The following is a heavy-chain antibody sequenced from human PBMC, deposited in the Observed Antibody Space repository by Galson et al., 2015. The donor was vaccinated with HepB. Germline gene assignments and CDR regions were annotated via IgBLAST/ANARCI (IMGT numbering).Heavy chain of an antibody. Sequence: SVKVSCKASGYTFTSYGISWVRQAPGQGLEWMGWISAYNGNTNYAQKLRGRVTMTTDTSTSTAYMELRSLRSDDTAVYYCARAERGYSYGRDFDYWGQGTLVTVSS. D-gene: IGHD5-18*01. CDR1: GYTFTSYG. CDR2: ISAYNGNT. J-gene: IGHJ4*02. CDR3: ARAERGYSYGRDFDY. V-gene: IGHV1-18*01.